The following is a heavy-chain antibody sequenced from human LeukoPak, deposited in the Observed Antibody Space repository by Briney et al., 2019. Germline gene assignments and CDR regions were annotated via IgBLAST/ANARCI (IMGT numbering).Heavy chain of an antibody. CDR1: GYTFTSYG. CDR3: ARDHLEWELLTLYYYMDV. D-gene: IGHD1-26*01. Sequence: GASVEVSCKASGYTFTSYGISWVRQAPGQGLEWMGWISAYNGNTNYAQKLQGRVTMTTDTSTSTAYMELRSLRSDDTAVYYCARDHLEWELLTLYYYMDVWGEGTTVTVSS. CDR2: ISAYNGNT. J-gene: IGHJ6*03. V-gene: IGHV1-18*01.